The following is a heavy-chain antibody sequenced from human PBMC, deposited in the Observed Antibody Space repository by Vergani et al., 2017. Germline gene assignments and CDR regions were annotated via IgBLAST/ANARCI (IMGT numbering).Heavy chain of an antibody. Sequence: EVQLVPSGAEVKKPGESLTISCKGSGYSFTSYWIGWVRQMPGKGLEWMGIIYPGDSDTRYSPSFQGQVTISADKSISTAYLQWSSLKASDTAMYYCARRVVPAATGGAFDIWGQGTMVTVSS. CDR2: IYPGDSDT. CDR1: GYSFTSYW. D-gene: IGHD2-2*01. V-gene: IGHV5-51*03. J-gene: IGHJ3*02. CDR3: ARRVVPAATGGAFDI.